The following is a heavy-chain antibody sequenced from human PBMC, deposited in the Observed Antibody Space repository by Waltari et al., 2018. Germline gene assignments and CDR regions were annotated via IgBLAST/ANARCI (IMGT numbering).Heavy chain of an antibody. Sequence: QLQLQESGPGLVKPSETLSLTCTVSGGSIHSIIYFWGWIRQPPGKGLEWIGSLNNGGSTYYNASLRSRVTISLDTSKNQFSLKVNSVTAADTAVYYCARHESYTTRDYWGQGTLVTVSS. CDR1: GGSIHSIIYF. CDR3: ARHESYTTRDY. J-gene: IGHJ4*02. CDR2: LNNGGST. D-gene: IGHD2-2*02. V-gene: IGHV4-39*01.